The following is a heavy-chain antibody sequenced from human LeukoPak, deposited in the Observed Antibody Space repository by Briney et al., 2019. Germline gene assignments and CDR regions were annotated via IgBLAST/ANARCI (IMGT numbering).Heavy chain of an antibody. V-gene: IGHV3-30*18. D-gene: IGHD2-15*01. Sequence: GRSLRLSCAASGFTFSSYGMHWVRQAPGKGLEWVAVISYDGSNKYYADSVKGRFAISRDNSKNTLYLQMNSLRAEDTAVYYCAKSEGSGRWYFDLWGRGTLVTVSS. J-gene: IGHJ2*01. CDR2: ISYDGSNK. CDR1: GFTFSSYG. CDR3: AKSEGSGRWYFDL.